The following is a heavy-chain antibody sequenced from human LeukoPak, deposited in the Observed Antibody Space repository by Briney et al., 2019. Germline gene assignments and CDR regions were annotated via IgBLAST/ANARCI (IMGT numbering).Heavy chain of an antibody. D-gene: IGHD2-21*02. J-gene: IGHJ4*02. Sequence: PSETLSLTCTVSGGSISSSSYYWGWIRQPPGKGLEWIGSIYYSGSTYYNPSLKSRVTISVDTSKNQFSLKLSSVTAADTAVYYCARGPAYCGGGCYYAYWGQGTLVTVSS. CDR2: IYYSGST. V-gene: IGHV4-39*07. CDR3: ARGPAYCGGGCYYAY. CDR1: GGSISSSSYY.